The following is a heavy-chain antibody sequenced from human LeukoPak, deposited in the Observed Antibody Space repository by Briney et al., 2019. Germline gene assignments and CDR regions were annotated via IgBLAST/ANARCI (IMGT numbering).Heavy chain of an antibody. J-gene: IGHJ4*02. V-gene: IGHV3-30*04. CDR3: ANHDYGDY. CDR2: ISYDGSNK. CDR1: GFTFSSYA. Sequence: GGSLRLSCAASGFTFSSYAMHWVRQAPGKGLEWVAVISYDGSNKYYADSVKGRFTISRDNSKNTLYLQMNSLRAEDTAVYYCANHDYGDYWGQGTLVTVSS.